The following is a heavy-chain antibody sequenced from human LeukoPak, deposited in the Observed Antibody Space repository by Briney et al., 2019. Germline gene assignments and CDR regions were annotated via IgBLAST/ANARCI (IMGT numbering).Heavy chain of an antibody. CDR3: AKGDDFWSGYSREYGWFDP. D-gene: IGHD3-3*01. J-gene: IGHJ5*02. CDR2: ISGSGGST. V-gene: IGHV3-23*01. Sequence: SGGSLRLSCAASGFTFSSYAMSWVRQAPGKGLEWVSAISGSGGSTYYADSVKGRFTISRDNSKNTLYLQMNSLRAEDTAVYYCAKGDDFWSGYSREYGWFDPWGQGTLVTVSS. CDR1: GFTFSSYA.